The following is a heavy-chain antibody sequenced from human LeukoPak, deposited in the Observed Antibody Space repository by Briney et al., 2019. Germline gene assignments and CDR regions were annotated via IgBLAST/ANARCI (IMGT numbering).Heavy chain of an antibody. CDR1: VGTSRGYA. Sequence: SVKVSCKDPVGTSRGYAVKSGRQAPGQGLEWMGGIIPIFGTANYAQKFQGRVTITTEESTSTAYMELSSLRSEDTAVYYCASRYQDGSRFLHLDFWAQRPLVTVSS. CDR3: ASRYQDGSRFLHLDF. CDR2: IIPIFGTA. J-gene: IGHJ4*02. D-gene: IGHD1-26*01. V-gene: IGHV1-69*05.